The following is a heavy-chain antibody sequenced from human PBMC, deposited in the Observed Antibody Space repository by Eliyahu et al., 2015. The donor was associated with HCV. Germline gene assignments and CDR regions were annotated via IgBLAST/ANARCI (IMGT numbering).Heavy chain of an antibody. CDR1: GYSISSGYY. Sequence: QVQLQESGPGLVKPSETLSLTCTVSGYSISSGYYWGWIRQPPGKGLEWIGSIYHSGSTYYNPSLKSRVTISVDTSKNQFSLKLSSVTAADTAVYYCAREDDFWSGYYLATAGWFDPWGQGTLVTVSS. V-gene: IGHV4-38-2*02. D-gene: IGHD3-3*01. CDR2: IYHSGST. J-gene: IGHJ5*02. CDR3: AREDDFWSGYYLATAGWFDP.